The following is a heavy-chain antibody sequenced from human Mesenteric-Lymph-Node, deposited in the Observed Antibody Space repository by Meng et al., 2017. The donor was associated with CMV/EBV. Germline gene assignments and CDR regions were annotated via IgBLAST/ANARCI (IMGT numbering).Heavy chain of an antibody. D-gene: IGHD3-22*01. CDR3: ATYDSRGFYYY. Sequence: GESLKISCAASRFTFSSYWMTWVRQAPGKGLEWVANIKQDGSEKYYVDSVKGRFTISRDNAKTSMYLQMDSLRAEDTAMYYCATYDSRGFYYYWGQGTLVTVSS. CDR2: IKQDGSEK. CDR1: RFTFSSYW. V-gene: IGHV3-7*01. J-gene: IGHJ4*02.